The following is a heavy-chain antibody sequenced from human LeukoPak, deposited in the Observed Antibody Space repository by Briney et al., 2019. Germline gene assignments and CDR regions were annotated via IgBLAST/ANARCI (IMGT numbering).Heavy chain of an antibody. Sequence: GGSLRLSCAASGFTFSSYWMSWVRQAPGKGLEWVANIKQDGSEKYYVDSVKGRFTISRDNAKNSLYLQMNSLRAEDTAVYYCARDDGEVAVAGTGFNDWGQGTLVTVSS. CDR2: IKQDGSEK. CDR3: ARDDGEVAVAGTGFND. D-gene: IGHD6-19*01. V-gene: IGHV3-7*01. CDR1: GFTFSSYW. J-gene: IGHJ4*02.